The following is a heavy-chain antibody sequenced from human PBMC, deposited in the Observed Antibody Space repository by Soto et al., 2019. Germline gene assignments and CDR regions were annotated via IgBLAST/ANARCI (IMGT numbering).Heavy chain of an antibody. CDR3: ARWGGNSWRYFEY. CDR1: GYTFTSYG. J-gene: IGHJ4*02. Sequence: QVQLVQSGAEVKKPGASVKVSCKASGYTFTSYGISWVRQAPGQGLGWMGWISTYNGDTKYAQRLQVRVTMTTSTSTSTAKMELRNLRSDATSVYYCARWGGNSWRYFEYWGQATLVTVSS. CDR2: ISTYNGDT. D-gene: IGHD2-21*02. V-gene: IGHV1-18*01.